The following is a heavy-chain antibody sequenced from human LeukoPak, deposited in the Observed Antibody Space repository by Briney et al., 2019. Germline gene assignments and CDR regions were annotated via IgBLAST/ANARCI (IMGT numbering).Heavy chain of an antibody. V-gene: IGHV3-48*03. CDR2: INPSGSTI. D-gene: IGHD3-16*01. CDR1: GFTFSTYE. CDR3: AREGRYYFDN. Sequence: GGSLRLSCAASGFTFSTYEMMWVRQAPGKGLEWLSYINPSGSTIYYADSVKGRFTISRDNAKNSLYLQMNSLRAEDTAVYYCAREGRYYFDNWGQGALVTASS. J-gene: IGHJ4*02.